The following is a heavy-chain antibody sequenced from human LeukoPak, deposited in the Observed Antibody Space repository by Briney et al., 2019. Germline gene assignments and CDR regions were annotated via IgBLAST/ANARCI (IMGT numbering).Heavy chain of an antibody. CDR2: IYSGGST. D-gene: IGHD5-24*01. V-gene: IGHV3-53*01. Sequence: GGSLRLSCAASGFTFSSNYMSWVRQAPGKGLEWVSVIYSGGSTYYADSVKGRFTISRDNSKNTLYLQMNSLRAEDTAVYYCARDRLGVEMSTINRFDYWGQGTLVAVSS. J-gene: IGHJ4*02. CDR3: ARDRLGVEMSTINRFDY. CDR1: GFTFSSNY.